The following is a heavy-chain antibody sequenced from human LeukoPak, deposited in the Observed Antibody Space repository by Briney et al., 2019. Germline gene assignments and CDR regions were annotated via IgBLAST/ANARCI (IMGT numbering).Heavy chain of an antibody. J-gene: IGHJ4*02. CDR2: IDHRGNT. CDR3: ARGYGPGY. Sequence: SGTLSLTCAVSGFSICSINWWHWVRQPPGKGLEWIGEIDHRGNTNYNPSLKSRVSISADKSKNQFSLKLTSVTAADTAVYYCARGYGPGYWGQGILVTVSA. D-gene: IGHD4-17*01. V-gene: IGHV4-4*02. CDR1: GFSICSINW.